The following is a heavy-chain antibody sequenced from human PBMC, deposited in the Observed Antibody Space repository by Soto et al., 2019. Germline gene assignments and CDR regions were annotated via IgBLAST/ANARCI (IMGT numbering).Heavy chain of an antibody. CDR3: AKARYYDIPYYYYMDV. D-gene: IGHD3-9*01. CDR1: GFTCSSYA. CDR2: ISGSGGST. V-gene: IGHV3-23*01. Sequence: GGSLRLSCAASGFTCSSYAMSWVRQAPGKGLEWVSAISGSGGSTYYADSVKGRFTISRDNSKNTLYLQMNSLRAEDTAVYYCAKARYYDIPYYYYMDVWGKGTTVTVSS. J-gene: IGHJ6*03.